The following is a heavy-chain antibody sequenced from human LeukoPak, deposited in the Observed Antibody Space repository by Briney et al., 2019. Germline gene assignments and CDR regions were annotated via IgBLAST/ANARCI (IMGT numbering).Heavy chain of an antibody. Sequence: PSETLSLTCAVYGGSFSGYYWSWIRQPPGKGLEWIGEINHSGSTNYNPSLKSRVTISVDTSKNQFSLKLSSVTAADTAVYYCARARIVVVPAARRVAYNYGMDVWGQGTTVTVSS. V-gene: IGHV4-34*01. D-gene: IGHD2-2*01. CDR1: GGSFSGYY. CDR3: ARARIVVVPAARRVAYNYGMDV. J-gene: IGHJ6*02. CDR2: INHSGST.